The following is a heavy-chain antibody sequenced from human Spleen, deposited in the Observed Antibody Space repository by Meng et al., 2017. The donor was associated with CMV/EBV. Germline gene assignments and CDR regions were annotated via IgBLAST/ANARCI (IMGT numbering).Heavy chain of an antibody. CDR3: GRDVGSGAAGY. D-gene: IGHD2-2*03. Sequence: VSCKASGYTFIDHYIHWVRQAPGQGLQWMGWINPNNGDTNYAQRFQGRVSMTTDTSKGTVYMELSRLTSDDTAIFYCGRDVGSGAAGYWGRGTLVTAS. CDR1: GYTFIDHY. J-gene: IGHJ4*02. CDR2: INPNNGDT. V-gene: IGHV1-2*02.